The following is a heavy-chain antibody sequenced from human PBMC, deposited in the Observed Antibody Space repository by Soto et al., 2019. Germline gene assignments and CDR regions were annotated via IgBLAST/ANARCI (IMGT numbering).Heavy chain of an antibody. CDR2: IFSDNER. V-gene: IGHV2-26*01. D-gene: IGHD3-9*01. Sequence: ASGPTLVNPTETLTLTCTVSGFSLTTGKMGVSWIRQPPGKALEWLAHIFSDNERSYSTSLQGRLTISKDTSDSQVVLSMTNVDPVDTATYYCARMKVDSYQFYYAMDVWGQGTTVTVSS. CDR3: ARMKVDSYQFYYAMDV. CDR1: GFSLTTGKMG. J-gene: IGHJ6*02.